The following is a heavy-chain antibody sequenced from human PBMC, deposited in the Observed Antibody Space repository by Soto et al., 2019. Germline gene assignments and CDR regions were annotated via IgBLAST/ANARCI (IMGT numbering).Heavy chain of an antibody. J-gene: IGHJ3*02. D-gene: IGHD1-26*01. Sequence: EAHLVESGGGLVQPGRSRRLSCAASGFTFSSYAFNWVRQAPGKGLEWISYISVGSGSIFYADSVKGRFTISRDDAQNSLSLQMNTLRDEDTDIYFCVRDDKWAFDIWGQGTTVIVSS. V-gene: IGHV3-48*02. CDR3: VRDDKWAFDI. CDR2: ISVGSGSI. CDR1: GFTFSSYA.